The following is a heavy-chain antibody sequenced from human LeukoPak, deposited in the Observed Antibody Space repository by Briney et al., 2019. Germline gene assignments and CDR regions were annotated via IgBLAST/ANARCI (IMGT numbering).Heavy chain of an antibody. D-gene: IGHD4-23*01. Sequence: PGGSLRLSCAASGFIFSGYWMHWVRQAPGKGLVWVSRVATGGTGPSYADSVKGRFTISRDNAKNTLYLQMNSLSAEDTAVYFCARDMGPYGGSPGAAWGQGSLVTVSS. CDR1: GFIFSGYW. CDR3: ARDMGPYGGSPGAA. J-gene: IGHJ5*02. CDR2: VATGGTGP. V-gene: IGHV3-74*01.